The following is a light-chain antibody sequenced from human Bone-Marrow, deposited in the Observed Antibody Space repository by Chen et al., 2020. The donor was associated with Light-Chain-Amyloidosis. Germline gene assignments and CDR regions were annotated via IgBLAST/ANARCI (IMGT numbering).Light chain of an antibody. CDR1: QTISSNY. Sequence: EIVLTQSPGTLSLSPGEGANLSCRASQTISSNYLTWYQQKFGQAPRLLIYGSSSRATGIPDRFTGSGSGTDFTLTSNRLELEDFAMYYCQQYGTSPLTFGGGTKVEIK. V-gene: IGKV3-20*01. CDR2: GSS. J-gene: IGKJ4*01. CDR3: QQYGTSPLT.